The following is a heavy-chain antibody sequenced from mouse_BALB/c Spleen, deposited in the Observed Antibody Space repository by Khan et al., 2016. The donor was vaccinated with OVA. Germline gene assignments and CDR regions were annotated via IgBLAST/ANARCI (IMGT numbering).Heavy chain of an antibody. CDR3: ARGGSNDRFAY. V-gene: IGHV1S137*01. J-gene: IGHJ3*01. CDR2: ISTHYGNI. D-gene: IGHD2-12*01. Sequence: QVQLKQSGPELVRPGVSVKISCKGSGYTFTDFAMHWVKQSHAKSLEWIGVISTHYGNIDYNQKFKDKATMTVDKSSNTAYMELARFTSEDPAVYYCARGGSNDRFAYWGQGTLVTVSA. CDR1: GYTFTDFA.